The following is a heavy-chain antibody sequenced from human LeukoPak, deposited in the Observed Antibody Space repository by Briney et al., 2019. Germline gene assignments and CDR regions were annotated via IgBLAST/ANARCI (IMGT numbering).Heavy chain of an antibody. CDR1: GGSFSGYW. CDR3: ARGPPLNPGDFDSSGYYYFDY. D-gene: IGHD3-22*01. CDR2: INHRGST. Sequence: SETLSLTCAVYGGSFSGYWWSRVRLPPGKGLEWIGEINHRGSTNYNPSLKSRVTIAVDTSKIQFSLKLSSVTAADTAVYYCARGPPLNPGDFDSSGYYYFDYWGLGTLVTVSS. V-gene: IGHV4-34*01. J-gene: IGHJ4*02.